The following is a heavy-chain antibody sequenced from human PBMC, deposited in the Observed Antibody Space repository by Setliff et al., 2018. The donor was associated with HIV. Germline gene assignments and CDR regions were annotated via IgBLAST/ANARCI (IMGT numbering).Heavy chain of an antibody. CDR3: ARGNNNWRRLWGY. Sequence: SETLSLTCTISGGSFNSDYYFWGWIRQSPGKGLEWIATISYDGNTYYDPSLRTQLTISSAPSQNQFSLTMTSLTAADTAVYFCARGNNNWRRLWGYWGQGTMVTV. CDR1: GGSFNSDYYF. J-gene: IGHJ3*01. V-gene: IGHV4-39*07. D-gene: IGHD2-21*02. CDR2: ISYDGNT.